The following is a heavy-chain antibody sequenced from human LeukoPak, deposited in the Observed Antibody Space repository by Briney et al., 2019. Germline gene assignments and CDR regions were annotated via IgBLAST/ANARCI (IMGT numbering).Heavy chain of an antibody. CDR1: GFTFSDYY. J-gene: IGHJ5*02. Sequence: PGGSLRLSCAASGFTFSDYYMSWIRQAPGKGLEWVSYISSSGSTIYYADSVKGRFTISRDNAKSSLYLQMNSLRAEDTAVYYCARAYCSGGSCPNWFDPWGQGTLVTVSS. D-gene: IGHD2-15*01. CDR2: ISSSGSTI. CDR3: ARAYCSGGSCPNWFDP. V-gene: IGHV3-11*01.